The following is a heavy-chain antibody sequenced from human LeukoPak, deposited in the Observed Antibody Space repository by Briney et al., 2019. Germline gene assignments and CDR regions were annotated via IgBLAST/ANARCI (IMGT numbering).Heavy chain of an antibody. V-gene: IGHV3-30-3*01. CDR3: ARDADGYNFSNYFDY. D-gene: IGHD5-24*01. CDR1: GFTFSSYA. CDR2: ISYDGSNK. J-gene: IGHJ4*02. Sequence: GGSLRLSCAASGFTFSSYAMHWVRQAPGKGLEWVAIISYDGSNKYCADSVKGRFTISRDNSKNTLYLQMNSLRAEDTAVYYCARDADGYNFSNYFDYWGQGTLVTVSS.